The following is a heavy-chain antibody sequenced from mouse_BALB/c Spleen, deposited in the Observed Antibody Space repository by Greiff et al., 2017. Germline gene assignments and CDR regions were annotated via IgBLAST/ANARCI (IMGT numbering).Heavy chain of an antibody. J-gene: IGHJ4*01. D-gene: IGHD1-1*01. CDR2: IHPSDSAT. CDR1: GYSFTSYW. CDR3: ARSRVITTIVATDAMDY. Sequence: QVQLQQPGAELVRPGASVKLSCKASGYSFTSYWMNWVKQRPGQGLEWIGMIHPSDSATRLNQKFKDKATLTVDKSSSTAYMQLSSPTSEDSAVYYCARSRVITTIVATDAMDYWGQGTSVTVSS. V-gene: IGHV1-61*01.